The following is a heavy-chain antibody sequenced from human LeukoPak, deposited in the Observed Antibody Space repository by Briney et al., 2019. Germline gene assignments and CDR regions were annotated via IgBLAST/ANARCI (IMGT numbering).Heavy chain of an antibody. CDR3: ARDQNSSSWEGVLDY. D-gene: IGHD6-13*01. CDR1: GYTFTSYY. J-gene: IGHJ4*02. Sequence: ASVKVSCKASGYTFTSYYMHWVRQAPGQGLEWMGIINPSGGSTSYAQKFQGKVTMTRDTSTSTVYMELSSLRSEDTAVYYCARDQNSSSWEGVLDYWGQGTLVTVPS. V-gene: IGHV1-46*03. CDR2: INPSGGST.